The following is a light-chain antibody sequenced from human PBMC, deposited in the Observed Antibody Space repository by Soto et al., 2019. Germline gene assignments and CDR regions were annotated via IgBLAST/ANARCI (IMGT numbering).Light chain of an antibody. V-gene: IGKV1-39*01. CDR3: QQSSSTPFT. CDR2: AAS. J-gene: IGKJ3*01. Sequence: DIQMTQSPSSVSASVGDRVTIACRASQSISTDLNWYQQKPGRAPNLLIHAASSLPSGVPSRFSGRGSGTDFTLTISSLQPEDFATYYCQQSSSTPFTFGPGTRWIS. CDR1: QSISTD.